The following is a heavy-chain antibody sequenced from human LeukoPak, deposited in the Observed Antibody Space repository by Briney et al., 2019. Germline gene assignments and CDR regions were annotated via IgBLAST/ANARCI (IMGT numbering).Heavy chain of an antibody. J-gene: IGHJ4*02. D-gene: IGHD5-24*01. CDR3: ARDRRDGHLDY. CDR2: IYYSGST. V-gene: IGHV4-59*01. Sequence: PSETLSLTCTVSGGSISSYYWSWIRQPPGKGLEWIGYIYYSGSTNYNPSLKSRVTISVDTSKNQFSLKLSSVTAADTAVYYCARDRRDGHLDYWGQGTLVTVSS. CDR1: GGSISSYY.